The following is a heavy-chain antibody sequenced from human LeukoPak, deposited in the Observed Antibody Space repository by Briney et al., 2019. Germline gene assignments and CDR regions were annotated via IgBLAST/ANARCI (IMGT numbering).Heavy chain of an antibody. CDR1: GYTFTSYD. CDR2: MNPNSGNT. CDR3: ARTLRFLEWLPAQRYYYMDV. J-gene: IGHJ6*03. D-gene: IGHD3-3*01. V-gene: IGHV1-8*03. Sequence: ASVKVSCKASGYTFTSYDINWVRQANGQGLEWMGWMNPNSGNTGYAQKFQGRVTITRNTSISTAYMELSSLRSEDTAVYYCARTLRFLEWLPAQRYYYMDVWGKGTTVTVSS.